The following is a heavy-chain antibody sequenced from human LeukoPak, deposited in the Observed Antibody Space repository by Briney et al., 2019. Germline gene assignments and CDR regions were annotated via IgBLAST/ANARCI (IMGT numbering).Heavy chain of an antibody. D-gene: IGHD3-10*01. Sequence: SQTLSLTCTVSTGFISRGDYDWSWIRQPPGKGLEWIGYIYYSGSTYYNPSLKSRVTISVDTSKDQFSLKLGSVTAADTAVYYCASAELLWSPGIYYWGQGTLVTVSS. V-gene: IGHV4-30-4*08. CDR1: TGFISRGDYD. CDR3: ASAELLWSPGIYY. J-gene: IGHJ4*02. CDR2: IYYSGST.